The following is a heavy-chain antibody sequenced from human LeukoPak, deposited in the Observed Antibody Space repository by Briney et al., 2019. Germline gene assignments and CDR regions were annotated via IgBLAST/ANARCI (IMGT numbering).Heavy chain of an antibody. CDR3: ASLLLYCSGSTCYSDY. Sequence: VWSLRLSCAASGITFSNFCMDSVRQAPGKGLEWVAVISSDGNHKYYADSVKGRFTISRDNSKNTLYLQMNSLRTEDAAVYYCASLLLYCSGSTCYSDYWGQGTLVTVSS. D-gene: IGHD2-15*01. J-gene: IGHJ4*02. CDR1: GITFSNFC. CDR2: ISSDGNHK. V-gene: IGHV3-30*03.